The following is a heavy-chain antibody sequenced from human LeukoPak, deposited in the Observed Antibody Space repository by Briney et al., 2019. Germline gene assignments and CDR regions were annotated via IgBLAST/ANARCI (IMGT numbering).Heavy chain of an antibody. CDR3: ACIAAARGAFYI. V-gene: IGHV4-4*07. CDR1: GGSISSYY. D-gene: IGHD6-13*01. J-gene: IGHJ3*02. Sequence: SETLSLTCSVSGGSISSYYWSWIRQPAGKGLEWIGRIYTSGSTNYNPSLKSRVTMSVDTSKNQFSLKLSSVTAADTAVYYCACIAAARGAFYIWGQGTMVTVSS. CDR2: IYTSGST.